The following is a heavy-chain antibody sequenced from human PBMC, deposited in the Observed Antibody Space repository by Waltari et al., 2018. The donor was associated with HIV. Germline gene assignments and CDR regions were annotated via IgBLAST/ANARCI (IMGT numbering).Heavy chain of an antibody. Sequence: QVQLVQSGAEVKKPGASVKVSCKGSGYTLTDLSMHLVRQAPGKGLEWMGNFDPEDDETIYAQKFQGRITMTEDTSSDTAYMELSSLTSGDTAVYYCATDFSGMVRAYSYYSLDVWGQGTTVTVSS. D-gene: IGHD3-10*01. V-gene: IGHV1-24*01. J-gene: IGHJ6*02. CDR2: FDPEDDET. CDR1: GYTLTDLS. CDR3: ATDFSGMVRAYSYYSLDV.